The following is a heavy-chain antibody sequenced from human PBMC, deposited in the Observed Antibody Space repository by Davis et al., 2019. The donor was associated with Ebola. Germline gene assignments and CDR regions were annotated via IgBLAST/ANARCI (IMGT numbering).Heavy chain of an antibody. V-gene: IGHV3-7*03. CDR1: GFTFSSHW. D-gene: IGHD6-19*01. Sequence: GESLKISCTASGFTFSSHWVNWVRQTPGKGLEWVAIIKQDGSETKYVDSVRGRFTISRDNAKNSVSLHMSSLRAEDTGKYYCARAPAGRWQWPGTACDQWGQGTLVTVSS. CDR2: IKQDGSET. CDR3: ARAPAGRWQWPGTACDQ. J-gene: IGHJ5*02.